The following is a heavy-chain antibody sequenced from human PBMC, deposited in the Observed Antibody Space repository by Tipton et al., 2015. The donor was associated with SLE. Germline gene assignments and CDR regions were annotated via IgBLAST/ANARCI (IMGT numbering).Heavy chain of an antibody. CDR1: GGSISSYY. CDR2: IYYRGST. J-gene: IGHJ4*02. CDR3: ARQDSGNYYPFDY. V-gene: IGHV4-59*08. Sequence: TLSLTCTVSGGSISSYYWSWIRQPPGKGLEWIGYIYYRGSTNYNPSLKSRVTISVDTSKNQFSLKLTSVTAADTAVYYCARQDSGNYYPFDYWGQGTLVPVSS. D-gene: IGHD1-26*01.